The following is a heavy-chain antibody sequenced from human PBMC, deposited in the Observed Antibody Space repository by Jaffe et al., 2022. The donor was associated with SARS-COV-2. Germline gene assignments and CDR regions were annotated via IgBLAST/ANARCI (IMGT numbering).Heavy chain of an antibody. CDR2: INQDGSEK. CDR1: GFTFRSYW. Sequence: EVQLVESGGGLVQPGGSLRLSCVASGFTFRSYWMTWVRQAPGKGLEWVANINQDGSEKNYVDSVKGRFSISRDNARNSLYLQMNSLRGEDTAVYYCAKTDQYDGMWDFWGQGTLVTVSS. V-gene: IGHV3-7*03. J-gene: IGHJ4*02. CDR3: AKTDQYDGMWDF. D-gene: IGHD3-22*01.